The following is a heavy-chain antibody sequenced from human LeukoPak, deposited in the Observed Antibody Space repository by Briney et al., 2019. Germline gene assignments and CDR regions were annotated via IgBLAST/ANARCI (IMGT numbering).Heavy chain of an antibody. J-gene: IGHJ5*02. D-gene: IGHD2-15*01. CDR2: INHSGST. V-gene: IGHV4-34*01. CDR3: ARGSGGGSYRNWFDP. CDR1: GGSFSGYY. Sequence: SETLSLTCAVYGGSFSGYYWSWIRQPPGKGLEWIGEINHSGSTNYNPSLKSRVTISVDTSKNQFSLKLSSVTAADTAVYYCARGSGGGSYRNWFDPWGQGTLVTVSS.